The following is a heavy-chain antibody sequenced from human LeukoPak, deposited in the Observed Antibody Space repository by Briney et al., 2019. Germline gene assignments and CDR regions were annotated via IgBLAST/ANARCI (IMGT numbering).Heavy chain of an antibody. CDR1: GYTFTDYW. D-gene: IGHD1-1*01. V-gene: IGHV5-51*01. J-gene: IGHJ5*02. CDR3: AREHAKGYSWFDP. CDR2: IYPGDSDT. Sequence: GESLKISCKASGYTFTDYWIGWVRQMPRRGPEWMAIIYPGDSDTRYSPSFQGHVTISADKSINTAYLQWSSLTASDTAMYYCAREHAKGYSWFDPWGQGTLVTVSS.